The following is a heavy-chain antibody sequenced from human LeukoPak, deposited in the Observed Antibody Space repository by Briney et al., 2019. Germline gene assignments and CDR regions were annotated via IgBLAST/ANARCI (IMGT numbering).Heavy chain of an antibody. CDR3: ARDPGYSSPRGDY. V-gene: IGHV1-2*02. CDR2: INPNSGGT. D-gene: IGHD5-18*01. J-gene: IGHJ4*02. CDR1: GYTFTDYF. Sequence: ASVKVSFKASGYTFTDYFMHWVRQAPGQGLEWMGWINPNSGGTYYAQKFQGRVTMTRDTSISTAYMELSRLRSDDTAVYYCARDPGYSSPRGDYWGQGTLVTVSS.